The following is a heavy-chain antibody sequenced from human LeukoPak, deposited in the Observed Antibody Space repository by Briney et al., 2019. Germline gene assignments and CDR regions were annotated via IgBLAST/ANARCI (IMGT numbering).Heavy chain of an antibody. CDR3: ARHRGYNSGWSTDY. D-gene: IGHD6-19*01. Sequence: GESPKISREGSGYSFTSYWIAWVRQMPGKGLEWMGIIYPGDSDTRYSPSFQGQVTISADKSISTAYLQWSSLKASDTAMYYCARHRGYNSGWSTDYWGQGTLVTVSS. CDR2: IYPGDSDT. J-gene: IGHJ4*02. V-gene: IGHV5-51*01. CDR1: GYSFTSYW.